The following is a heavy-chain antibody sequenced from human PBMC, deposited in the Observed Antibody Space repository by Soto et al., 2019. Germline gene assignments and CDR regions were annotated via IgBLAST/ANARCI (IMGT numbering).Heavy chain of an antibody. CDR3: ARDRRELPYYYYGMDV. J-gene: IGHJ6*02. CDR1: GGSISSGGYY. Sequence: QVQLQESGPGLVKPSQTLSLTCTVSGGSISSGGYYWSWIRQHPGKGLEWIGYIYYSGSTYYNPSLKSQVTISVDTSKNQFSLKLSSVTAADTAVYYWARDRRELPYYYYGMDVWGQGTTVTVSS. CDR2: IYYSGST. D-gene: IGHD1-26*01. V-gene: IGHV4-31*01.